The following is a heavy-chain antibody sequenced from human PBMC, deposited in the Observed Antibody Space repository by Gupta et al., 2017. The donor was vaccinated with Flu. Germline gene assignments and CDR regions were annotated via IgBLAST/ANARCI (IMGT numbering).Heavy chain of an antibody. CDR3: ARQKGIRGFDY. J-gene: IGHJ4*02. CDR1: GGSISSSSYY. V-gene: IGHV4-39*01. Sequence: QLQLQESGPGLVKPSETLSLTCTVSGGSISSSSYYWGWIRQPPGKGLEWIGSIYYSGSTYYNPSLKSRVTISVDTSKNQFSLKLSSVTAADTAVYYCARQKGIRGFDYWGQGTLVTVSS. D-gene: IGHD3-10*01. CDR2: IYYSGST.